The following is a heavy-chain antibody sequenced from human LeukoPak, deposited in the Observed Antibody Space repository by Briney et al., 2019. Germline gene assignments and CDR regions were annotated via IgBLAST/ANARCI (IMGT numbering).Heavy chain of an antibody. CDR3: ARDHPWDSYFFGY. J-gene: IGHJ4*02. D-gene: IGHD1-26*01. Sequence: PGRSLRLSCAASGFTFSHYGIHWVRQAPGKGLEWVAFVFYDGSNRDYADSVKGRFTIYRDNSKDTVFLQMDSLRAEDTAVYFCARDHPWDSYFFGYWGQGALVSVSS. CDR2: VFYDGSNR. CDR1: GFTFSHYG. V-gene: IGHV3-33*01.